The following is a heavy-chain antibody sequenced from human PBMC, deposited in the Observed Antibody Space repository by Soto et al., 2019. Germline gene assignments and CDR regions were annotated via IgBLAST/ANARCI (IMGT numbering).Heavy chain of an antibody. CDR3: VRRATKDYYYYYMDV. V-gene: IGHV4-39*01. Sequence: QLQLQESGPGLVKPSETLSLTCTVSGGSISSSSYYWGWIRQPPGKGLEWIGSIYYSGSTYYNPSLKSRVTISVDTSKNQFSLKLSSVTAADTAVYYCVRRATKDYYYYYMDVWGKGTTVTVSS. D-gene: IGHD2-8*01. CDR2: IYYSGST. CDR1: GGSISSSSYY. J-gene: IGHJ6*03.